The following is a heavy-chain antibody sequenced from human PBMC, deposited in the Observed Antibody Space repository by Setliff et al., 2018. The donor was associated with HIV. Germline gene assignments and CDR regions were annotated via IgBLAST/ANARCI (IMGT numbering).Heavy chain of an antibody. CDR2: IYYSGST. V-gene: IGHV4-39*01. D-gene: IGHD3-16*02. J-gene: IGHJ4*02. CDR3: ARHWLSQDLVSGNYRSHYYFDY. CDR1: GESISSKNYY. Sequence: SETLSLTCIVSGESISSKNYYWGWIRQPPGKGLEWIGSIYYSGSTPYSPSLKSRVTMSVATSKTQFSLKLTSVTDADTSVYYCARHWLSQDLVSGNYRSHYYFDYWGQGMLVTVSS.